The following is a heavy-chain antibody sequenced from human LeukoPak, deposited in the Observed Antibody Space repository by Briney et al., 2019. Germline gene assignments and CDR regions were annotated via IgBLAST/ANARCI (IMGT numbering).Heavy chain of an antibody. CDR1: GFTFSDHY. CDR3: ARDLHDYGDYKGGYYYYMDV. CDR2: IKQDGSEK. D-gene: IGHD4-17*01. J-gene: IGHJ6*03. Sequence: PGGSLRLSCAASGFTFSDHYMDWVRQAPGKGLEWVANIKQDGSEKYYVDSVKGRFTISRDNAKNSLYLQMNSLRAEDTAVYYCARDLHDYGDYKGGYYYYMDVWGKGTTVTVSS. V-gene: IGHV3-7*01.